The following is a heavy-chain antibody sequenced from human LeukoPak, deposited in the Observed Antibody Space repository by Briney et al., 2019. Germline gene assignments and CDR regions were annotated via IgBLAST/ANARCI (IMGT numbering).Heavy chain of an antibody. D-gene: IGHD2-2*01. CDR3: ARLGIVVVPAAIFDP. CDR1: GFTFSNYW. V-gene: IGHV3-21*01. J-gene: IGHJ5*02. CDR2: ISSSSSYI. Sequence: GGSLRLSCEASGFTFSNYWMHWVRQAPGKGLEWVSSISSSSSYIYYADSVKGRFTISRDNAKNSLYLQMNSLRAEDTAVYYCARLGIVVVPAAIFDPWGQGTLVTVSS.